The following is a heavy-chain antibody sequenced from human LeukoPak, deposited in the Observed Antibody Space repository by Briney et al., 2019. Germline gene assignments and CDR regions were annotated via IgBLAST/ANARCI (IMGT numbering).Heavy chain of an antibody. V-gene: IGHV4-30-4*01. CDR3: ARGLGGGNWGFDY. CDR1: GGSISSGDYY. Sequence: SETLSLTCTVSGGSISSGDYYWSWIRQPPGKGLEWIGYIYYSGSTYYNPSLKSRVTISVDTSKNQFSLKLSSVTAADTAVYYCARGLGGGNWGFDYWGQGTLVTVSS. D-gene: IGHD4-23*01. J-gene: IGHJ4*02. CDR2: IYYSGST.